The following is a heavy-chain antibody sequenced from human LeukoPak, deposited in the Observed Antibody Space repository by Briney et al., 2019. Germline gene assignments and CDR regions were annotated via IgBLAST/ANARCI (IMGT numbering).Heavy chain of an antibody. Sequence: SLRLSCAASGFTFDDHAMHWVRQAPGKGLEWVSGISWNSGSINYADSVKGRFTISRDNAKNSLYLQMNSLRAEDTALYYCAKDLGLVPGSHYYYYGVDVWGQGTTVTVSS. J-gene: IGHJ6*02. CDR1: GFTFDDHA. CDR2: ISWNSGSI. D-gene: IGHD3-10*01. V-gene: IGHV3-9*01. CDR3: AKDLGLVPGSHYYYYGVDV.